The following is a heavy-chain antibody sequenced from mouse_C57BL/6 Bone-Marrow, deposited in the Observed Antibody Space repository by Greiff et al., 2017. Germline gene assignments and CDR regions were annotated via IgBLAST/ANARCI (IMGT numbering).Heavy chain of an antibody. Sequence: QVQLQQPGAELVKPGASVKMSCKASGYTFTSYWITWVKQRPGQGLEWIGDIYPGSGSTNYNEKFKSKATLTVDTSSSTAYMQLSSLTSEDSAVYDCARWVIRLDYAMDYWGQGTSVTVSS. CDR3: ARWVIRLDYAMDY. CDR1: GYTFTSYW. V-gene: IGHV1-55*01. J-gene: IGHJ4*01. CDR2: IYPGSGST. D-gene: IGHD2-12*01.